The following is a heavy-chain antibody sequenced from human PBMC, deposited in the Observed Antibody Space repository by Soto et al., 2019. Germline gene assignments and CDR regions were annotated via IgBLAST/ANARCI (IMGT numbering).Heavy chain of an antibody. V-gene: IGHV4-4*07. CDR2: IYASGST. CDR3: ADICSSHSCYGTDV. J-gene: IGHJ6*01. Sequence: SETLSLSSTFSGASISSYFWSWIRQPAGKGLERIGRIYASGSTDYNPSLESRVTMSVDTSKKQVSLNLTSVTAADTAVYYCADICSSHSCYGTDVWGHGTSVTVSS. D-gene: IGHD2-2*01. CDR1: GASISSYF.